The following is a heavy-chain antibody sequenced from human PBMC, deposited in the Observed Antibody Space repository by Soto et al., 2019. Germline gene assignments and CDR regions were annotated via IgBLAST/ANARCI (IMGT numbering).Heavy chain of an antibody. CDR1: GDSVSSNSAA. Sequence: QVQLQQSGPGLVRPSQTLSLTCVISGDSVSSNSAAWNWIRQSPSRGLEWLGRTYYRSRWYNDYAVSVTSRITVNADTSKNPFSLHLSSVTPEDTAAYYCTGTSSLQWSDMDVWDNGTTVTVSS. D-gene: IGHD1-7*01. CDR2: TYYRSRWYN. V-gene: IGHV6-1*01. J-gene: IGHJ6*03. CDR3: TGTSSLQWSDMDV.